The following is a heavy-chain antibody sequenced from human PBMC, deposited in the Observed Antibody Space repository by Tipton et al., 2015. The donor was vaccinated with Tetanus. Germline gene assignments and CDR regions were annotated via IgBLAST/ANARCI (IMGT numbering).Heavy chain of an antibody. Sequence: TLSLTCTVSVSSVRSGENYWSWIRQTPGKGLEWIGYIYYTGRTFYNPSLKSRVTMSIDASKNQFSLKMTSVTAADTADYYCARNRRVCGRSSCYPPEFDYGGHVTLVTSSS. CDR1: VSSVRSGENY. V-gene: IGHV4-30-4*01. D-gene: IGHD2-15*01. CDR2: IYYTGRT. J-gene: IGHJ4*01. CDR3: ARNRRVCGRSSCYPPEFDY.